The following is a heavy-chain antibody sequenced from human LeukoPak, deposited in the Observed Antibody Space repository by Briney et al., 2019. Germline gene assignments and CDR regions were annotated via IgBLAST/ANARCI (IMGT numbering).Heavy chain of an antibody. D-gene: IGHD3-10*01. CDR1: GGSISSSSYY. Sequence: SETLSLTCTVSGGSISSSSYYWGWIRQPPGKGLEWIGSIYYSGSTYYNPSLKSRVTISVDTSKNQFSLKLSSVTAADTAVYYCARRTVYGPRFDYWGQGTLVTVSS. CDR2: IYYSGST. CDR3: ARRTVYGPRFDY. J-gene: IGHJ4*02. V-gene: IGHV4-39*01.